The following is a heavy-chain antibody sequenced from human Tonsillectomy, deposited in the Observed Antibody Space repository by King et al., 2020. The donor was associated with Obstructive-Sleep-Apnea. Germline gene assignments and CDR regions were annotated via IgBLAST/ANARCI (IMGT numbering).Heavy chain of an antibody. V-gene: IGHV3-23*04. J-gene: IGHJ4*02. CDR2: ISGIGGCK. CDR1: GFTFSNYA. Sequence: VQLVESGGGLVQPGGSLRLSCAASGFTFSNYASIWVRQAPGEGREWISAISGIGGCKYYADSVKGRFTISRDNSKNTLDLQMNSLRAEDTAVYYCAKGRITMDYWGQGTLVTVSS. CDR3: AKGRITMDY. D-gene: IGHD3-10*01.